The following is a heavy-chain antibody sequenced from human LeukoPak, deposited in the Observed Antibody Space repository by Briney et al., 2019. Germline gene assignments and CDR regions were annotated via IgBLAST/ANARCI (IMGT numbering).Heavy chain of an antibody. CDR2: IIPRLRTT. V-gene: IGHV1-69*04. CDR1: GGNFSTQG. J-gene: IGHJ4*02. CDR3: AREGD. Sequence: SVKVSCKVSGGNFSTQGISWVRQAPGQGLEWMGRIIPRLRTTNYAQKFQGRVTITADKPTTTGYMELSSLRSADTAVYYCAREGDWGQGTLVTVSS.